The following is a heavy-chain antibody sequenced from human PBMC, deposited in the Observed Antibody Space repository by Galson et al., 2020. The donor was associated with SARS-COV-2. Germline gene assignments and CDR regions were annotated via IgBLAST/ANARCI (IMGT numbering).Heavy chain of an antibody. CDR2: IKSKTDGATT. CDR1: GFTFSNAW. J-gene: IGHJ4*02. D-gene: IGHD3-16*01. Sequence: GGSLRLSCAASGFTFSNAWMSWVRQAPGKGLEWVGRIKSKTDGATTDYAAPVKGRFIISRDDSKDTLYLQMNSLKTEDTALYYCTADVPEGGVGEFDYWGQGALVTVSS. CDR3: TADVPEGGVGEFDY. V-gene: IGHV3-15*01.